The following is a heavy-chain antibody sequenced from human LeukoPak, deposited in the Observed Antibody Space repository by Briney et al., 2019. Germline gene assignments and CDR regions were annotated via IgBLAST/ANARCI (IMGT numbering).Heavy chain of an antibody. CDR2: ITSSSRTI. J-gene: IGHJ3*02. V-gene: IGHV3-48*04. Sequence: PGGSLRLSCAASRFTFSSYSMNWVRQAPGKGLEWVSYITSSSRTIYYAESVKGRFTISRDNAKNSLYLQMNSLRAEDTAAYYCARRAYDAFDIWGQGTMVTVSS. CDR3: ARRAYDAFDI. CDR1: RFTFSSYS.